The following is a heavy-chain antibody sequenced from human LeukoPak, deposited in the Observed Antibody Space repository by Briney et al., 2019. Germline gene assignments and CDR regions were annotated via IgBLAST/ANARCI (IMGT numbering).Heavy chain of an antibody. Sequence: SVKVSCKASGYTFTGYYMHWVRQAPGQGLEWMGGIIPIFGTANYAQKFQGRVTITADESTSTAYMELSSLRSEDTAVYYCARVAAAVEMATGYLDYWGQGTLVTVSS. CDR1: GYTFTGYY. D-gene: IGHD5-24*01. J-gene: IGHJ4*02. V-gene: IGHV1-69*13. CDR3: ARVAAAVEMATGYLDY. CDR2: IIPIFGTA.